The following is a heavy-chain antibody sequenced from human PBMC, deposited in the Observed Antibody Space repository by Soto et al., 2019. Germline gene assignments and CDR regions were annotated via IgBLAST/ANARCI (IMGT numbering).Heavy chain of an antibody. CDR1: GGSMSSYY. D-gene: IGHD2-15*01. CDR3: AREGSSSPEYFDF. Sequence: SETLSLTSTVPGGSMSSYYWSWIRQPPGKGLEWIGYIYYSRTTYYNPSLRSRVTISADTSKNQLSLKLSSVSAADTAVYYCAREGSSSPEYFDFWGPGTLVTVSS. CDR2: IYYSRTT. V-gene: IGHV4-59*12. J-gene: IGHJ4*02.